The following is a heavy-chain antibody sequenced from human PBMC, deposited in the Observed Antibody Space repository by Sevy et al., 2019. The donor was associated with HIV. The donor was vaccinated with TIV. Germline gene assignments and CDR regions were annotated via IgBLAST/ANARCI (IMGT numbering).Heavy chain of an antibody. D-gene: IGHD1-26*01. CDR3: AYSGSSSEGYYFDY. Sequence: GGSLRLSCAASGFTFSGSAMHWVRQASGKGLEWVGRIRMKANAYATSYATPVKGRFTVSRDDSKNTAYLQMNNLKTEDTALYYCAYSGSSSEGYYFDYWGQGTLVTVSS. J-gene: IGHJ4*02. CDR2: IRMKANAYAT. V-gene: IGHV3-73*01. CDR1: GFTFSGSA.